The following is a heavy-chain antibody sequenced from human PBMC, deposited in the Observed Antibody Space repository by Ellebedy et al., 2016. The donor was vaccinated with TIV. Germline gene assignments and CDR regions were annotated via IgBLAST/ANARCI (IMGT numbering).Heavy chain of an antibody. Sequence: SETLSLTCSVSGGSVSSGGYFWSWIRQSPGKGLEWIGYIYHTGNTNYSPSLKSRVTITVDTSKNQFSLKLSSVTAADTAVYYCARHGPQWFDGFDLWGQGTLVTVSS. CDR3: ARHGPQWFDGFDL. CDR2: IYHTGNT. D-gene: IGHD3-22*01. J-gene: IGHJ3*01. CDR1: GGSVSSGGYF. V-gene: IGHV4-61*08.